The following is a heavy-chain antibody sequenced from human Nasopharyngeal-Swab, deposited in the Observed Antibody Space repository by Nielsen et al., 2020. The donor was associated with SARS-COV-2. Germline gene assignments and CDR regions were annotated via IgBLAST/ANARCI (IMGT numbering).Heavy chain of an antibody. Sequence: GESLKISCAASGFTFSNYWMSWVRQAPGKGLEWVANIKQDGSENYYVDSMRGRITISRDNAKNSLYLQMNSLRAEDTAVYYCARDGSRFLEWLLAYYFDYWGQGAPVTVSS. CDR3: ARDGSRFLEWLLAYYFDY. CDR2: IKQDGSEN. D-gene: IGHD3-3*01. J-gene: IGHJ4*02. CDR1: GFTFSNYW. V-gene: IGHV3-7*03.